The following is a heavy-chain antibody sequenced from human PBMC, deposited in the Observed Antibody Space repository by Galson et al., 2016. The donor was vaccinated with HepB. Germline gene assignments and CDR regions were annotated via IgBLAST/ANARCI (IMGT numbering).Heavy chain of an antibody. CDR1: GFSFSNSV. Sequence: SLRLSCAASGFSFSNSVMHWVRQAPGKGLEWISGIRGSGVTTYYAESVKDRFTISRDNSKSTLHLLMNSLRPEDTAVYYCAKSQSSAWYYLDDWGQGTLVTVSS. V-gene: IGHV3-23*01. CDR2: IRGSGVTT. D-gene: IGHD6-13*01. CDR3: AKSQSSAWYYLDD. J-gene: IGHJ4*02.